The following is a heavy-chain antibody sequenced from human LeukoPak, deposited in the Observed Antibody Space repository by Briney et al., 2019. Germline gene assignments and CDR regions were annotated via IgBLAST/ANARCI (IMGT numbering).Heavy chain of an antibody. CDR1: GFTFTSSA. D-gene: IGHD3-9*01. J-gene: IGHJ6*03. V-gene: IGHV1-58*02. CDR3: AADFFDILTGSTDRPYYYYMDV. CDR2: IVVGSGST. Sequence: SVKVSCKASGFTFTSSAMQWVRQARGQRLEWIGWIVVGSGSTNYAQKFQERVTITRDMSTSTAYMELSSLRSEDTAVYYCAADFFDILTGSTDRPYYYYMDVWGKGTTVTVSS.